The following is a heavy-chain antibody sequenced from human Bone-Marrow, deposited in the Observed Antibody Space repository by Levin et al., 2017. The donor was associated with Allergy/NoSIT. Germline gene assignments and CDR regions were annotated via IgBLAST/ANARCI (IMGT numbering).Heavy chain of an antibody. D-gene: IGHD4-17*01. J-gene: IGHJ5*02. CDR3: TRSTYGDHDFDP. V-gene: IGHV3-73*01. CDR2: ISSMAHNFAT. CDR1: GFTFGGSA. Sequence: PGGSLRLSCAASGFTFGGSAMHWVRQAPGRGLEWVGRISSMAHNFATAYNVSLQGRVTISRDESSNTAYLQMKSLKIEDTAVYYCTRSTYGDHDFDPWGQGTLVIVSS.